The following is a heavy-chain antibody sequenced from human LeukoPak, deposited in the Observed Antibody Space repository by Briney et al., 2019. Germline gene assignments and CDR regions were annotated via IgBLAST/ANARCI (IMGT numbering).Heavy chain of an antibody. J-gene: IGHJ6*03. CDR2: INPSGGST. CDR3: AREAGIAAQRDYYYYYYMDV. CDR1: GYTFTSYY. D-gene: IGHD6-6*01. V-gene: IGHV1-46*01. Sequence: ASVKVSCKASGYTFTSYYTHWVRQAPGQGLEWMGIINPSGGSTSYAQKFQGRVTMTRDMSTSTVYMELSSLRSEDTAVYYCAREAGIAAQRDYYYYYYMDVWGKGTTVTVSS.